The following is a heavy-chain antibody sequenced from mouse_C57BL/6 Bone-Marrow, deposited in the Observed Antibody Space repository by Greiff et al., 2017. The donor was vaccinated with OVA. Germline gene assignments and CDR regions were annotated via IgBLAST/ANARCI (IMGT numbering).Heavy chain of an antibody. Sequence: EVKLMESGGGLVKPGGSLKLSCAASGFTFSSYAMSWVRQTPEKRLEWVATISDGGSYTYYPENVKGRFTISRDNAKNNLYLQMSHLKSEDTAMYYCARDNDGYYVGYFDYWGQGTTLTVSS. V-gene: IGHV5-4*01. J-gene: IGHJ2*01. CDR1: GFTFSSYA. CDR3: ARDNDGYYVGYFDY. D-gene: IGHD2-3*01. CDR2: ISDGGSYT.